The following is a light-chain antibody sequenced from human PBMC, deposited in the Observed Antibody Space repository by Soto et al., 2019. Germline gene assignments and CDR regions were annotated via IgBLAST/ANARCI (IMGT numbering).Light chain of an antibody. CDR2: RSD. V-gene: IGLV1-47*01. CDR1: SSTFATNY. CDR3: AAYTGNLNGPV. Sequence: QSALTQPPSASGTPGQRFSIYCSGYSSTFATNYVHWYQQLPGAAPKLLIYRSDQRPSGVPERFSGSKTGTSASLTISGLRPEDEAHYYCAAYTGNLNGPVFGGGTQLTVL. J-gene: IGLJ7*01.